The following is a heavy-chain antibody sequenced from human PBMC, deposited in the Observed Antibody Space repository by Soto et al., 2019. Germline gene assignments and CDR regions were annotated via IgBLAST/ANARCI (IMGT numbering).Heavy chain of an antibody. CDR3: ARGRYGDY. D-gene: IGHD1-1*01. CDR1: GYTFTSYG. Sequence: QVHLVQSGAEVKKPGASVKVSCKASGYTFTSYGITWVRQAPGQGLEWMGWISAHNGNTDYAQKLQGRVIVARDTSTSTAYMELRSLRSDDTAVYYCARGRYGDYWGQGALVTVSS. V-gene: IGHV1-18*01. J-gene: IGHJ4*02. CDR2: ISAHNGNT.